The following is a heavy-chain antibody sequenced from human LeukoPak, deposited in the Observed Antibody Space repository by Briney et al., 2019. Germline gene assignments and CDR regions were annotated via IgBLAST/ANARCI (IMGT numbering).Heavy chain of an antibody. D-gene: IGHD3-10*01. CDR2: ISWNSGSI. J-gene: IGHJ3*02. V-gene: IGHV3-9*01. CDR1: GFTFDDYA. CDR3: AKDILYGSGSGAFDI. Sequence: GGSLRLSCAASGFTFDDYAIHWVRQAPGKGLEWVSGISWNSGSIGYADSVKGRFTISRDNAKNSLYLQMNSLRAEDTALYFCAKDILYGSGSGAFDIWGQGTMVTVSS.